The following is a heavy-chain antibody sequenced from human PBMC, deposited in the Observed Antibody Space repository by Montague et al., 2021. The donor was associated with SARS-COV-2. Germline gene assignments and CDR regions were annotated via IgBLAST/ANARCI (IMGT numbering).Heavy chain of an antibody. CDR3: AKGFQPYSYESSGFYTFDY. J-gene: IGHJ4*02. CDR1: GFTFSSYD. Sequence: SLRLSLSASGFTFSSYDMHWVRQAPGKGLEWVAVIWYDGSNQYYGDSVKGRFTISRDNPKNTLYLHMNSLRVDDTAVYYCAKGFQPYSYESSGFYTFDYWGQGTLVTVSS. CDR2: IWYDGSNQ. D-gene: IGHD3-22*01. V-gene: IGHV3-33*06.